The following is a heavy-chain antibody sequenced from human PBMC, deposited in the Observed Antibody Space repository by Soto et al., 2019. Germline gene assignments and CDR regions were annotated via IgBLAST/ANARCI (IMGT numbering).Heavy chain of an antibody. CDR3: ARGDNGLGSSD. D-gene: IGHD6-13*01. CDR1: GFIFSTSS. J-gene: IGHJ1*01. CDR2: ISKSNTNI. Sequence: GGSLRLSCVASGFIFSTSSMNWVRQAPGKGLEWVAYISKSNTNIQYADSVKGRFTISRDIAKASVYLQMNSLTEEDTAVYYCARGDNGLGSSDWGQGTLVTVSS. V-gene: IGHV3-48*02.